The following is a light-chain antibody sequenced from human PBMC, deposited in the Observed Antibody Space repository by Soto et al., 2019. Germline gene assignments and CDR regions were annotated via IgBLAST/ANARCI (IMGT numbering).Light chain of an antibody. J-gene: IGLJ1*01. CDR3: AAWDDSLNGYV. CDR2: SNN. CDR1: SSHIGSNT. Sequence: QPVLTQPPPASGTPGQRGTLSCSGSSSHIGSNTVNWYQQLPGTAPKLLIYSNNQRPSGVPDRFSGSKSGTSASLAISGLQSEDEADYYCAAWDDSLNGYVFGTGTKVTVL. V-gene: IGLV1-44*01.